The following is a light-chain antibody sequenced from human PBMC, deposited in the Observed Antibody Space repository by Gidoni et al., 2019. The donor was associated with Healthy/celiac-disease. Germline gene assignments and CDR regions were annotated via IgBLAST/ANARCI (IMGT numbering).Light chain of an antibody. CDR2: AAS. J-gene: IGKJ1*01. CDR1: QSIISY. Sequence: DIQMTPSPSSLTASVGDRVTLTCRASQSIISYFNWYQQKPGKAPKLLIYAASSLQSGVPSRFSGSGSGTDFTLTISSLQPEDFATYYCQQSYSTPWTFGQGTKVEIK. V-gene: IGKV1-39*01. CDR3: QQSYSTPWT.